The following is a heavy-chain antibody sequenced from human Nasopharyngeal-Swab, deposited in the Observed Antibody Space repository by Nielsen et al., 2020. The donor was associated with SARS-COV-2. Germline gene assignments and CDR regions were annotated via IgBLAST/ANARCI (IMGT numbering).Heavy chain of an antibody. J-gene: IGHJ6*03. Sequence: GESLKISCAASGFTFSRYWMHWVRQAPGKGLVWVSRINSDGSSTSYADSVKGRFTISRDNAKNTLYLQMNSLRAEDTAVYYCARGDYSNYVDYDYYYMDVWGKGTTVTVSS. V-gene: IGHV3-74*01. D-gene: IGHD4-11*01. CDR2: INSDGSST. CDR1: GFTFSRYW. CDR3: ARGDYSNYVDYDYYYMDV.